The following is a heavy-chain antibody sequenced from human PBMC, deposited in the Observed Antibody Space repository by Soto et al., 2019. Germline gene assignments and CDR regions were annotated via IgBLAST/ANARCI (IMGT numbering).Heavy chain of an antibody. CDR3: ARTSMQSRGYSYGHGGMDV. V-gene: IGHV5-10-1*01. J-gene: IGHJ6*02. CDR1: GYSFTSYW. Sequence: GESLKISCKGSGYSFTSYWINWVRQVPGKGLEWMGRIDPSDSYSNYNPSFQGHVTISADKSLSTAYLQWSSLKASDTAMYYCARTSMQSRGYSYGHGGMDVWGQGTTVTVSS. CDR2: IDPSDSYS. D-gene: IGHD5-18*01.